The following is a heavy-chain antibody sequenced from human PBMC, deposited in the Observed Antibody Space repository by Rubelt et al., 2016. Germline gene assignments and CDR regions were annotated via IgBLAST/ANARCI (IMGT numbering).Heavy chain of an antibody. CDR2: INAGNGNT. Sequence: MGWINAGNGNTKYSQKFQGRVTITRDTSASTAYMELSSLRSEDTAVYYCARASTTFDYYYGMDVWGQGTTVTVSS. CDR3: ARASTTFDYYYGMDV. D-gene: IGHD3-16*01. V-gene: IGHV1-3*01. J-gene: IGHJ6*02.